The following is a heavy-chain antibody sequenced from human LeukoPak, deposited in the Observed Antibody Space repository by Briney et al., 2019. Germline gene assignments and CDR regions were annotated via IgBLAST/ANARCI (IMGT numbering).Heavy chain of an antibody. CDR3: ARDLRL. J-gene: IGHJ4*02. V-gene: IGHV3-21*01. CDR2: ITSSSNYI. CDR1: GGSVSSYY. Sequence: PSETLSLTCTVSGGSVSSYYWSWIRRPPGKGLEWVSSITSSSNYIYYASSVRGRFTISRDNAKNSLYLQMNSLRAEDTAVYYCARDLRLWGQGTLVTVSS.